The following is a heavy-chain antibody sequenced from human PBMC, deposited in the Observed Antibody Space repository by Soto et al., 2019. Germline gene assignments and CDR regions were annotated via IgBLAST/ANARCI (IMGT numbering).Heavy chain of an antibody. Sequence: EVQLLESGGGLVQPGGSLRLSCAASGFTFSSFAMSWVRQAPGKGLEWVSTISGSDSSTYYADSVKGRFTISRDNSKNTVYLQMNSLRAEDTALYYCAKALGPGIHSFDYWGQGTLVTVSS. CDR3: AKALGPGIHSFDY. CDR1: GFTFSSFA. V-gene: IGHV3-23*01. CDR2: ISGSDSST. J-gene: IGHJ4*02.